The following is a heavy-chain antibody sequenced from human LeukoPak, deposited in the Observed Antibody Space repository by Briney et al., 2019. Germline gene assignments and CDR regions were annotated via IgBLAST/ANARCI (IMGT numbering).Heavy chain of an antibody. CDR1: GFTFSSYW. D-gene: IGHD1-26*01. J-gene: IGHJ4*02. CDR2: IKQDGSEK. V-gene: IGHV3-7*01. Sequence: QAGGSLRLSCAASGFTFSSYWMSWVRQAPGKGLEWVANIKQDGSEKYYVDTVKGRFTISRDNAKNSLYLQMNSLRAEDTAVYYCAKPLVNSGSYPDSIDYWGQGTLVTVSS. CDR3: AKPLVNSGSYPDSIDY.